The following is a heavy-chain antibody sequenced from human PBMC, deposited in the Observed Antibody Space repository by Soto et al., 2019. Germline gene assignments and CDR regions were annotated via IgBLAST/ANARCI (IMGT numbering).Heavy chain of an antibody. CDR1: GGSISSGVYY. CDR2: IYYSGST. V-gene: IGHV4-31*03. CDR3: ARKRDGYNEGYFDY. Sequence: PSETLSLTCTVSGGSISSGVYYWIWIRQHPGKGLEWIGYIYYSGSTYYNPSLKSRVTISVDTSKNQFSLKLSSVTAADTAVYYCARKRDGYNEGYFDYWGQGTLVTVSS. D-gene: IGHD5-12*01. J-gene: IGHJ4*02.